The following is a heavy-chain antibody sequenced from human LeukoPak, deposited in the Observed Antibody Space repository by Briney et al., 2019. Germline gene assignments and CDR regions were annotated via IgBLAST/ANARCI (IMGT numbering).Heavy chain of an antibody. CDR1: GFTFSSYW. CDR3: ARWVTTPYYGMDV. V-gene: IGHV3-7*05. J-gene: IGHJ6*02. CDR2: IKGDGSTK. D-gene: IGHD4-17*01. Sequence: GGSLRLSCAASGFTFSSYWMTWVRQAPGKGLEWVASIKGDGSTKFYVDSLKGRFTISRDNAKNSLYLQMNSLRGEDTALYYCARWVTTPYYGMDVWGQGTTVTVSS.